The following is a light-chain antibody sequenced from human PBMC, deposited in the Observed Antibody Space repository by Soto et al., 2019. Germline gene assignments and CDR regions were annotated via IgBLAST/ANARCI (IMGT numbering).Light chain of an antibody. CDR2: AAS. CDR3: QQANSFPRT. Sequence: DLQMTQSPSSVSASVGDRVTITCRASQDISVWLAWYQQKPGKAPKLLIYAASNLQTGVPPRFSGSGSGTDFTLSINSLQPEDFATYYCQQANSFPRTFGPGTKVDVK. V-gene: IGKV1D-12*01. J-gene: IGKJ3*01. CDR1: QDISVW.